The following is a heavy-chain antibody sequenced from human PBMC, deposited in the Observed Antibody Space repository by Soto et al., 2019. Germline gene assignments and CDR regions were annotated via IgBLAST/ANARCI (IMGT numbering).Heavy chain of an antibody. D-gene: IGHD5-12*01. CDR2: IYPDDSDT. CDR3: ARLVPYSGRPNYFEY. CDR1: GYTLYAYW. V-gene: IGHV5-51*01. Sequence: RESLKISCKGSGYTLYAYWIGWVRQMPGKGLEWMGIIYPDDSDTRYSPSFQGQVTISADKSISTAYLQWSSLQASDTAIYYCARLVPYSGRPNYFEYWGQGALVTVSS. J-gene: IGHJ4*02.